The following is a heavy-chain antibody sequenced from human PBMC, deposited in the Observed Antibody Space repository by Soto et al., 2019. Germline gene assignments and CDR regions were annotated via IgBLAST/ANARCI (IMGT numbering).Heavy chain of an antibody. Sequence: PGGSLRLSCAASGFTFSSSAMSWVRQAPGKGLEWVSTLTNNGNTYYGDSVKGRFTISRDNSRNTLYLQMNSLRDDDTAVYYCVKGGYDHWGQGTLVTVSS. V-gene: IGHV3-23*01. CDR2: LTNNGNT. J-gene: IGHJ5*02. D-gene: IGHD2-15*01. CDR1: GFTFSSSA. CDR3: VKGGYDH.